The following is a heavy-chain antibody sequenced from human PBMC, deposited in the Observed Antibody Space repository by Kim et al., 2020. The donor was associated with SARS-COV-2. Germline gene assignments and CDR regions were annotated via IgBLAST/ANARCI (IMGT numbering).Heavy chain of an antibody. J-gene: IGHJ6*02. Sequence: SVKGGFTISKDHAKSSRYLQMNSLRAEDTAVYYCARSLYCSSTSCFYGMDVWGQGTTVTVSS. CDR3: ARSLYCSSTSCFYGMDV. V-gene: IGHV3-11*01. D-gene: IGHD2-2*01.